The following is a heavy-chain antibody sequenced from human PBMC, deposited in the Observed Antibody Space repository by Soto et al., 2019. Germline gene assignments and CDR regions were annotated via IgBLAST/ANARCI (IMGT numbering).Heavy chain of an antibody. V-gene: IGHV1-69*13. CDR2: TIPIFDTP. Sequence: VAAVKVSCKASGCTFGNLGISWLRQAPGQGLEWMGGTIPIFDTPHYAEKFRDRLTITADATSTAYMELTSLSSEDTATYYCARDRGDGSGTKYNWFDSWGQGTLVTVSS. CDR1: GCTFGNLG. J-gene: IGHJ5*01. D-gene: IGHD3-10*01. CDR3: ARDRGDGSGTKYNWFDS.